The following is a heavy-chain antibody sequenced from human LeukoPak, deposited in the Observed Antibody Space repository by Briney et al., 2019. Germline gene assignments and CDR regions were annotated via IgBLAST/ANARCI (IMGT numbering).Heavy chain of an antibody. CDR2: IYSGGST. Sequence: GGSLRLSCAASGFTVSSNYMSWVRQAPGKGLEWVSVIYSGGSTYYADSVKGRFTISRDNSKNTLYLQMNSLRAEDTAVYYCARDRDPSLGGYWGQGTLVTVSS. CDR3: ARDRDPSLGGY. V-gene: IGHV3-66*01. CDR1: GFTVSSNY. J-gene: IGHJ4*02.